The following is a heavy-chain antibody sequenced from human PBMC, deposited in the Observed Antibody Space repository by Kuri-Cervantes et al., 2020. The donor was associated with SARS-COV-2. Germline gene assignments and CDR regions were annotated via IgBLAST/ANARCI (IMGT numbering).Heavy chain of an antibody. D-gene: IGHD6-19*01. CDR2: IIPIFGTA. CDR1: GGTFSSYT. V-gene: IGHV1-69*06. J-gene: IGHJ4*02. CDR3: ARSRYSSGWYYPDY. Sequence: SSVKVSCKASGGTFSSYTISWVRQAPGQGLEWMGGIIPIFGTANYAQKFQGRVTITADKSTSTAYMELSSLRSEDAAVYYCARSRYSSGWYYPDYWGQGTLVTVSS.